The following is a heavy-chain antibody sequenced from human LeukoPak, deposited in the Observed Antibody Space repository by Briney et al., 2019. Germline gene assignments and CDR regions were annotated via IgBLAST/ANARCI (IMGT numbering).Heavy chain of an antibody. V-gene: IGHV4-34*01. CDR1: GGSFSGYY. CDR3: ARGRAFFD. CDR2: INNSGST. J-gene: IGHJ4*02. D-gene: IGHD3-3*02. Sequence: SETLSLTCAVYGGSFSGYYWNWVRQPPGKGLEWIGEINNSGSTNYNPSLKSRVTISRDTSKNQFSLKLSSVTAADTAVYYCARGRAFFDWGQGTLVTVSS.